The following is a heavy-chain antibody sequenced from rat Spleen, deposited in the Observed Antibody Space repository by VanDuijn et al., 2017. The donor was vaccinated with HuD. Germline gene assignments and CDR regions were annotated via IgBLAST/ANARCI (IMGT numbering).Heavy chain of an antibody. D-gene: IGHD1-9*01. CDR3: ATSYYGYKRFAY. V-gene: IGHV5-34*01. CDR2: ISGSSGTI. J-gene: IGHJ3*01. Sequence: EVQLVESGGGLVQPGRSPKLSCVASGITFSDYGMNWIRQAPGKGLEWVAYISGSSGTIYYADTVKGRFTISRDNAKNTLYLQLSSLRSEDTALYYCATSYYGYKRFAYWGQGTLVTVSS. CDR1: GITFSDYG.